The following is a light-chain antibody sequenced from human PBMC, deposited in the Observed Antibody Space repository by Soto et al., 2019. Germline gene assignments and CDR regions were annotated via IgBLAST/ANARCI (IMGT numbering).Light chain of an antibody. CDR3: QQRSNWLT. CDR1: QSVSSN. Sequence: EIVMTQSPATLSVSPGERATLSCRASQSVSSNLAWYQQKPGQAPRLLIYGASTRATGIPARFSGSGSGTEFTLTISSLQSEDFAVYYCQQRSNWLTFGGGTTGDIK. V-gene: IGKV3-15*01. J-gene: IGKJ4*01. CDR2: GAS.